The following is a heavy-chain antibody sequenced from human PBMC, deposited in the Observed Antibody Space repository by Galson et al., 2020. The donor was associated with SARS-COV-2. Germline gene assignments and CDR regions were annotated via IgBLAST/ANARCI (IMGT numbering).Heavy chain of an antibody. V-gene: IGHV3-33*01. Sequence: GGSLRLSCAASGFTFSSYGMHWVRQAPGKGLEWVAVIWYDGSNKYYADSVKGRFTISRDNSKNTLYLQMNSLRAEDTAVYYCARDPGWGRSWPLDYWGQGTLVTVSS. CDR3: ARDPGWGRSWPLDY. CDR2: IWYDGSNK. J-gene: IGHJ4*02. CDR1: GFTFSSYG. D-gene: IGHD6-13*01.